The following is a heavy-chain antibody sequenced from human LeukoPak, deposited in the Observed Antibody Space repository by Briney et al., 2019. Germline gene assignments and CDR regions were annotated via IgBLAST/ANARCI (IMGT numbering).Heavy chain of an antibody. V-gene: IGHV6-1*01. Sequence: SQTLSLTCAISGDSVSSNSAAWNWIRQSPSRGLEWLGRTYYRSKWYNDYAVSVKSRITINPDTSKNQFSLQLNSVTPEDAAVYYCARTKYSSSGRWFDPWGQGTLVTVSS. CDR2: TYYRSKWYN. D-gene: IGHD6-6*01. J-gene: IGHJ5*02. CDR3: ARTKYSSSGRWFDP. CDR1: GDSVSSNSAA.